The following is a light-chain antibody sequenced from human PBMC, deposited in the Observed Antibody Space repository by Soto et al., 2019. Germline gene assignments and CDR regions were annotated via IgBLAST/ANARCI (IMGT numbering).Light chain of an antibody. V-gene: IGKV3-20*01. J-gene: IGKJ1*01. CDR1: QIVTSNY. Sequence: EIVLTQSPGAVSSSTGERATLSCRASQIVTSNYLAWYQQKRGQAPRLLIWGASIRATGLPDRFSGGGSGTDFTLTISRLEAEDFAVYFCQQYGSSPRTFGQGTKVDIK. CDR2: GAS. CDR3: QQYGSSPRT.